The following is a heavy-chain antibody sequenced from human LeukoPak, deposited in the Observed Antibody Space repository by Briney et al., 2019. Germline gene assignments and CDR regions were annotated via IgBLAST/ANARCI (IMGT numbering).Heavy chain of an antibody. CDR3: ARDKGPLRFLEWSPV. V-gene: IGHV3-66*01. Sequence: PGGSLRLSCAASGFTFSSYAMSWVRQAPGKGLEWVSVIYSGGSTYYADSVKGRFTISRDNSKNTLYLQMNSLRAEDAAVYYCARDKGPLRFLEWSPVWGQGTTVTVSS. J-gene: IGHJ6*02. CDR2: IYSGGST. CDR1: GFTFSSYA. D-gene: IGHD3-3*01.